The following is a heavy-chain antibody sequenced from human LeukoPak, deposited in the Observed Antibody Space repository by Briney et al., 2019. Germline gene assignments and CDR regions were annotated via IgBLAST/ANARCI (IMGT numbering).Heavy chain of an antibody. CDR2: TSAYNGNT. J-gene: IGHJ3*02. CDR1: GGTFSSYG. D-gene: IGHD2/OR15-2a*01. Sequence: ASVKVSCKASGGTFSSYGISWVRQAPGQGLEWMGWTSAYNGNTNYAQKLQGRVTMTTDTSTSTAYMELRSLRSDDTAVYYCARPIRGTFYDAFDIWGQGTMVTVSS. CDR3: ARPIRGTFYDAFDI. V-gene: IGHV1-18*01.